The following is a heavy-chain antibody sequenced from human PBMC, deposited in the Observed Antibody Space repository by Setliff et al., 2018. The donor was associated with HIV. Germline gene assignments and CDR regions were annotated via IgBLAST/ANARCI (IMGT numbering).Heavy chain of an antibody. V-gene: IGHV4-38-2*01. Sequence: PSETLSLTCVVSGYSISSGYYWGWIRQPPGKGLEWIGSIYHNGITYYNPSLKSRVTMSVDTSKNQFSLKLSSVTAEDTAVYYCARDDSNGNTDTFDIWGQGTTVTVSS. CDR2: IYHNGIT. J-gene: IGHJ3*02. D-gene: IGHD5-18*01. CDR3: ARDDSNGNTDTFDI. CDR1: GYSISSGYY.